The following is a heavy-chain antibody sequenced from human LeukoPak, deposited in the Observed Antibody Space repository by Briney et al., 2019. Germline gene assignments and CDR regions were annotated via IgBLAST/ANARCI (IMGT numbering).Heavy chain of an antibody. V-gene: IGHV3-49*04. CDR2: IRKELYGGTT. D-gene: IGHD5-18*01. Sequence: GGALRLSCITSGLTFGDYGLAGVRQAPGRGVDGVAFIRKELYGGTTEYAASVKGRFTISRDESKSVAYLQMDSLKTEDTAVYYCTTVISQLWLLFDHWGQGTLVTVSS. J-gene: IGHJ4*02. CDR1: GLTFGDYG. CDR3: TTVISQLWLLFDH.